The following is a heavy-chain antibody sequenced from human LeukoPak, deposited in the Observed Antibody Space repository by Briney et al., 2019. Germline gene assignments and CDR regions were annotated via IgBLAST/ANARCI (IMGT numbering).Heavy chain of an antibody. D-gene: IGHD2-15*01. CDR1: GFTFSSYS. CDR3: VRDNPRCCGVVPANIDDY. Sequence: GGSLRLSCAASGFTFSSYSMNWVRQAPGKGLEWVSYINGGGSPIYYADSVRGRFTISRDNAKNSLYLQMNSLRAEDTAVYYCVRDNPRCCGVVPANIDDYWGQGTLVTVSS. CDR2: INGGGSPI. V-gene: IGHV3-48*01. J-gene: IGHJ4*02.